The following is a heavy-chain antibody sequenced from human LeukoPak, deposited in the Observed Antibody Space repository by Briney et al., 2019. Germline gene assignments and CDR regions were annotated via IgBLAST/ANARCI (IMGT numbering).Heavy chain of an antibody. J-gene: IGHJ4*02. Sequence: ASVKVSCKASGGTFSSYAISWARQAPGQGLEWMGGIIPIFGTANYAQKFQGRVTITADESTSTAYMELSSLRSEDTAVYYCARDLGYCSGGSCYDYWGQGTLVTVSS. CDR2: IIPIFGTA. D-gene: IGHD2-15*01. CDR1: GGTFSSYA. CDR3: ARDLGYCSGGSCYDY. V-gene: IGHV1-69*13.